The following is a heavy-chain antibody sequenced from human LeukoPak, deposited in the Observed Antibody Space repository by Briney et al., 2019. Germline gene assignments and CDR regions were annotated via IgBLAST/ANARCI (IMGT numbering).Heavy chain of an antibody. CDR1: GFTFSSYV. CDR3: ARDGGYSRGWTYGAGDS. Sequence: GRSLRLSCAASGFTFSSYVMHWVRQAPGKGLECVAVISNDGSDKYYADSVEGRFTISRDNYKNTLYLQMNSLRAEDTALYYCARDGGYSRGWTYGAGDSWGQGTLVTVSS. CDR2: ISNDGSDK. J-gene: IGHJ4*02. V-gene: IGHV3-30*04. D-gene: IGHD6-19*01.